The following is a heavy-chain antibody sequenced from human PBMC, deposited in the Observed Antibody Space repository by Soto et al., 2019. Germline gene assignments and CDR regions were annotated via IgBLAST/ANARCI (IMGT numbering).Heavy chain of an antibody. Sequence: EVQLVESGGGLVQPGGSLRLSCAASGFTFSSYWMHWVRQAPGKGLEWVGRIKSKTDGGTTDYAAPVKGRFTISRDDSKNTLYLQMNSLKTEDTAVYYCTTDNRTIFGVVITYYYYYGMDVWGQGTTVTVSS. V-gene: IGHV3-15*01. CDR2: IKSKTDGGTT. J-gene: IGHJ6*02. CDR3: TTDNRTIFGVVITYYYYYGMDV. CDR1: GFTFSSYW. D-gene: IGHD3-3*01.